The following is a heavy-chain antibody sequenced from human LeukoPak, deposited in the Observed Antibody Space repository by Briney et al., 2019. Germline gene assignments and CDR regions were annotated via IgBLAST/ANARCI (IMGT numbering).Heavy chain of an antibody. J-gene: IGHJ4*02. CDR1: GLTFSSYA. CDR2: ISGSGGST. CDR3: AKDLVVVVAATPGGYYFDY. V-gene: IGHV3-23*01. Sequence: SGGSLRLSCAASGLTFSSYAMSWVRQAPGKGLEWVSAISGSGGSTYYADSVKGRLTISRDNSKNTLYLQMNSLRAEDTAVYYCAKDLVVVVAATPGGYYFDYWGQGTLVTVSS. D-gene: IGHD2-15*01.